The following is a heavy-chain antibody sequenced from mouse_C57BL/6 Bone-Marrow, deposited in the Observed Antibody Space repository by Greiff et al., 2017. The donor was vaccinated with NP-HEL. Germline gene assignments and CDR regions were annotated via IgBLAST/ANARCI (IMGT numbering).Heavy chain of an antibody. J-gene: IGHJ4*01. V-gene: IGHV5-16*01. D-gene: IGHD2-4*01. CDR2: INYDGSST. CDR1: GFTFSDYY. CDR3: AREGGLRRRTYAMDY. Sequence: EVKLVESEGGLVQPGSSMKLSCTASGFTFSDYYMAWVRQVPETGLEWVANINYDGSSTYYLASLKSRFIISRDNAKNILYLQMSRLKSEDTATYYCAREGGLRRRTYAMDYWGQGTSVTASS.